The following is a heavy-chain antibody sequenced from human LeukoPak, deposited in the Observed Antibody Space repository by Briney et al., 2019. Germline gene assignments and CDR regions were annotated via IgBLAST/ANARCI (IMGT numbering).Heavy chain of an antibody. CDR1: GGSISSSSHY. V-gene: IGHV4-61*01. CDR2: IYYSGST. CDR3: ARSYPRYYYYYGMDV. Sequence: SETLSLTCTVFGGSISSSSHYWSWIRQPPGKGLEWIGYIYYSGSTNYNPSLKSRVTISVDTSKNQFSLKLSSVTAADTAVYYCARSYPRYYYYYGMDVWGQGTTVTVSS. D-gene: IGHD1-26*01. J-gene: IGHJ6*02.